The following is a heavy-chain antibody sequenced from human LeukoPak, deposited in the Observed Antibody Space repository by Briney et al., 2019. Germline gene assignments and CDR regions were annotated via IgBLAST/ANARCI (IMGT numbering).Heavy chain of an antibody. V-gene: IGHV3-74*03. CDR3: VKGYNYGYSWDY. Sequence: GGSLRLSCAASGFTFSIHWMHCVRQAPGKGPVWVAHINSDGSSTTYADSVKGRFIISRDNAGNTLYLQMNSLRAEDTAVYYCVKGYNYGYSWDYWGQGTLVTVSS. CDR1: GFTFSIHW. D-gene: IGHD5-18*01. J-gene: IGHJ4*02. CDR2: INSDGSST.